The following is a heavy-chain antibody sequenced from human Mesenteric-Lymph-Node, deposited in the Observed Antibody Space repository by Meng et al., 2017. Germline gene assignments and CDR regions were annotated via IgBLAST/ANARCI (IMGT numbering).Heavy chain of an antibody. CDR2: INQDGGVK. CDR3: TRDPGYGGFDI. J-gene: IGHJ3*02. V-gene: IGHV3-7*01. D-gene: IGHD5-18*01. CDR1: GFTFSSDW. Sequence: GGSLKISCAASGFTFSSDWMSWVRQAPGKGLELVANINQDGGVKNYVDSVKGRFIISRDNAKNSLYLQMNSLRVEDTAVYYCTRDPGYGGFDIWGQGTVVTVSS.